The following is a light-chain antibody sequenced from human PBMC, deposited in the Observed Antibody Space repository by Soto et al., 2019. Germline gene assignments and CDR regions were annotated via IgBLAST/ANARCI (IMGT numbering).Light chain of an antibody. J-gene: IGKJ5*01. CDR1: QSVSSSY. CDR2: GAS. CDR3: QHFGGTTLA. Sequence: IVLTQSPGTLSLSPGVGATLSFGASQSVSSSYIAWDQQRPGQTPSLLIYGASTRATGIPERFSGSGSGTHFTLTISRLEPGDFAVYYCQHFGGTTLAFGQGRRAEI. V-gene: IGKV3-20*01.